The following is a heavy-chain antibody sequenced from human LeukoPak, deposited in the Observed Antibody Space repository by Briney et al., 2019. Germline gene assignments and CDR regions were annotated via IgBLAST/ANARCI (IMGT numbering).Heavy chain of an antibody. V-gene: IGHV3-30*04. CDR2: ISYDGSNK. D-gene: IGHD3-10*01. CDR1: GFTFSSYA. Sequence: PGRSLRLSCAASGFTFSSYAMHWVRQAPGKGLEWVAVISYDGSNKYYADSVKGRFTISRDNSKNTLYLQMNSLRAEDTAVYYCARFPGAWGQGTLVTVSS. J-gene: IGHJ5*02. CDR3: ARFPGA.